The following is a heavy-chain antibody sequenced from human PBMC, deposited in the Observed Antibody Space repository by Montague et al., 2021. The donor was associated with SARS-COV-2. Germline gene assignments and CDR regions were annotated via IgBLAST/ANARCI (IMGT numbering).Heavy chain of an antibody. D-gene: IGHD6-6*01. CDR1: GFPVSSTC. CDR2: IYRGGST. V-gene: IGHV3-53*01. J-gene: IGHJ3*02. CDR3: ARDAEGIAARRSDAFDI. Sequence: SLRLSCAASGFPVSSTCMNWVRQAPGQGLEWVSVIYRGGSTYYADSVKGRFTISRDNSKNTLYLQMHSLRAEDTAVYYCARDAEGIAARRSDAFDIWGQGTMVTVSS.